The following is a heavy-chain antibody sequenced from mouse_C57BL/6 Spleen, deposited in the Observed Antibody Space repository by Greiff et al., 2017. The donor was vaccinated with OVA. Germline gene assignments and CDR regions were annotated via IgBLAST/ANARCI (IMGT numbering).Heavy chain of an antibody. V-gene: IGHV1-64*01. D-gene: IGHD1-1*01. J-gene: IGHJ2*01. CDR2: IHPNSGST. CDR3: ARGTTVPYYFDY. CDR1: GYTFTSYW. Sequence: QVQLQQPGAELVKPGASVKLSCKASGYTFTSYWMHWVKQRPGQGLEWIGMIHPNSGSTNYNEKFKSKATLTVDKSSSTAYMQLSSLTSEDSAVYCCARGTTVPYYFDYWGQGTTLTVSS.